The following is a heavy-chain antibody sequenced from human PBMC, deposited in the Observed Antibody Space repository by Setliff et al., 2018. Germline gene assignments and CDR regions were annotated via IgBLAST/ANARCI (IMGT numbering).Heavy chain of an antibody. V-gene: IGHV1-18*03. J-gene: IGHJ4*02. CDR2: ISAHTGKT. Sequence: ASVKVSCKTAGYTFLSYGLSWVRQAPGQGLEWMGWISAHTGKTDYAQNFQGRVTFTRDTFAETAYMELRSLTSDDMAVYYCARGYCDGIGCPAPLYYFDSWGQGTLVTVSS. CDR1: GYTFLSYG. CDR3: ARGYCDGIGCPAPLYYFDS. D-gene: IGHD2-21*01.